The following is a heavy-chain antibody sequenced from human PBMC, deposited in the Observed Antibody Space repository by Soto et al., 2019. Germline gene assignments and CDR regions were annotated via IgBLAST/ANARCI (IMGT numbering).Heavy chain of an antibody. V-gene: IGHV4-4*02. CDR2: IYHSGST. CDR3: ARREGYSSSWYDY. J-gene: IGHJ4*02. Sequence: SETLSLTCAVSGGSICSSNWWSWVRQPPGKGLEWIGEIYHSGSTNYNPSLKSRVTISVDKSKNQFSLKLSSVTAADTAVYYCARREGYSSSWYDYWGQGTLVTVSS. D-gene: IGHD6-13*01. CDR1: GGSICSSNW.